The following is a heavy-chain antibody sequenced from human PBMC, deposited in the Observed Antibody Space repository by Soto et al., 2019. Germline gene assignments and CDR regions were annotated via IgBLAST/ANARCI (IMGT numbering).Heavy chain of an antibody. CDR3: ARGGYYDFWSGPPNWFDP. CDR1: GGSISSSNW. J-gene: IGHJ5*02. D-gene: IGHD3-3*01. V-gene: IGHV4-4*02. Sequence: SETLSLTCAVSGGSISSSNWWSWVRQPPGKGLEWIGEIYHSGSTNYNPSLKSRVTISVDKSKNQFSLKLSSVTAADTAVYYCARGGYYDFWSGPPNWFDPWGQGTLVTVSS. CDR2: IYHSGST.